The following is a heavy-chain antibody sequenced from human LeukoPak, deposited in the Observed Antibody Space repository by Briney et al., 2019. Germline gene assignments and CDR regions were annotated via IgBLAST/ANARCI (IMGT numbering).Heavy chain of an antibody. CDR1: GGSISSGGYY. D-gene: IGHD5-12*01. J-gene: IGHJ4*02. CDR2: IYYSGST. V-gene: IGHV4-31*03. CDR3: ARDGGGGYDFDY. Sequence: PSQTLSLTCTVSGGSISSGGYYWSWIRQHPGKGLEWIGYIYYSGSTYYNPSLKSRVTISVDTSKNLFSLKLSSVTAADTAVYYCARDGGGGYDFDYGGQGTLVTVSS.